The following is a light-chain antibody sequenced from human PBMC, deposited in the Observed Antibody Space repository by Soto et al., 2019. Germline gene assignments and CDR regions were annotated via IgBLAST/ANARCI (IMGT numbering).Light chain of an antibody. Sequence: IQLTQSPYSLSASVGARVTITCRASPGISNTLTWYQQKPGKPPKLLIYDASSLESGVPSRFSGSGSGTDFTLTISSLQPEDFATYYCQQFNSYPLTFGGGTEVDIK. J-gene: IGKJ4*01. V-gene: IGKV1-13*02. CDR3: QQFNSYPLT. CDR1: PGISNT. CDR2: DAS.